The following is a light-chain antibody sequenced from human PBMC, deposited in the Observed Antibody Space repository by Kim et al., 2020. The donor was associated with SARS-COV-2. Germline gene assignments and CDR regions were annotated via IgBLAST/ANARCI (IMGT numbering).Light chain of an antibody. V-gene: IGLV3-19*01. CDR2: GKN. CDR3: KSRRTSGNLV. Sequence: SSELTQDPAVSVALGQTVRITCRGDSLRSYYATWYQQKPGQDPVLVIYGKNNRPSGIPDRFSGSSSGNTASLTITVAQAEDEADYYCKSRRTSGNLVFGGGTQLTVL. J-gene: IGLJ2*01. CDR1: SLRSYY.